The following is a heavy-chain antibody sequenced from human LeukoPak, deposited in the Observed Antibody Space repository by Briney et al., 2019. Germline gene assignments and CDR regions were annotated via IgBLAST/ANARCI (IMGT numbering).Heavy chain of an antibody. J-gene: IGHJ4*02. CDR3: AGGRIQLWLRHAYYFDY. V-gene: IGHV4-34*01. Sequence: SETLSLTCAVYGGSFSGYHWSWIRQPPGKGLEWIGEISHSGSTNYNPSLKSRVTISVDTSKNQFSLKLSSVTAADTAVYYCAGGRIQLWLRHAYYFDYWGQGTLVTVSS. CDR2: ISHSGST. CDR1: GGSFSGYH. D-gene: IGHD5-18*01.